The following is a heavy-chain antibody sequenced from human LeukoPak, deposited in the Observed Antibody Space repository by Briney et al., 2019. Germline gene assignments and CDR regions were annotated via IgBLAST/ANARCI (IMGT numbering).Heavy chain of an antibody. CDR2: ISWNSGSI. CDR3: AKDTESYDSSGYFDH. CDR1: GFTFDDYA. D-gene: IGHD3-22*01. Sequence: PGGSLRLSCAASGFTFDDYAMHWVRQAPGKGLEWVSGISWNSGSIGYADSVKGRFTISRDNAKNSLYLQMNSLRAEDTALYYCAKDTESYDSSGYFDHWGQGTLVTVSS. V-gene: IGHV3-9*01. J-gene: IGHJ4*02.